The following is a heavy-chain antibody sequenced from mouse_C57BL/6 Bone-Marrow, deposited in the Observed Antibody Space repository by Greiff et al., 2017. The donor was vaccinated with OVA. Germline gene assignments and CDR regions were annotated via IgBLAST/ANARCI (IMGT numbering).Heavy chain of an antibody. CDR1: GFTFSDYG. J-gene: IGHJ4*01. CDR3: ARGVYDYYAMDY. V-gene: IGHV5-17*01. D-gene: IGHD2-3*01. Sequence: EVNVVESGGGLVKPGGSLKLSCAASGFTFSDYGMHWVRQAPEKGLEWVAYISSGSSTIYYADTVKGRFTISRDNAKNTLFLQMTSLRSEDTAMYYCARGVYDYYAMDYWGQGTSVTVSS. CDR2: ISSGSSTI.